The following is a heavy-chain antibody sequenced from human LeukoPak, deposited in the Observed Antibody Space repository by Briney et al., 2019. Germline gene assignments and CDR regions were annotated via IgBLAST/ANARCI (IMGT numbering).Heavy chain of an antibody. V-gene: IGHV3-9*03. CDR2: ISWNSGSI. J-gene: IGHJ4*02. D-gene: IGHD2-15*01. CDR1: GFTFDDYA. Sequence: GGSLRLSCAASGFTFDDYAMHWVRQAPGRGLEWVSGISWNSGSIGYADSVKGRFTISRDNAKNSLYLQMNSLRAEDMALYYCAKDACSGGSCYMFDYWGQGTLVTVSS. CDR3: AKDACSGGSCYMFDY.